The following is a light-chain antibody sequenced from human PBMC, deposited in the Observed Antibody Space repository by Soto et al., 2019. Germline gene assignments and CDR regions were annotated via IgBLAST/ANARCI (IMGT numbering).Light chain of an antibody. J-gene: IGLJ3*02. CDR2: LNSDGSH. Sequence: QPVLTQSPSASASLGASVKLTCTLSSGHSSYAIAWHQQQPEKGPRYLMKLNSDGSHSKGDGIPDRFSGSSSGAGRYLTISSLQSEDEADSYCQTWGTGIHWVFGGGTKLTVL. CDR1: SGHSSYA. CDR3: QTWGTGIHWV. V-gene: IGLV4-69*01.